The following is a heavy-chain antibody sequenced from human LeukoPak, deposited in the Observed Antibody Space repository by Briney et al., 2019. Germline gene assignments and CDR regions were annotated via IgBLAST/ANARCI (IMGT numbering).Heavy chain of an antibody. Sequence: SETLSLTCTVSGGSISSYYWSWIRQPPGKGLEWIGYIYYSGSTNYNPSLKSRVTISVDTSKNQFSLKLSSVTAADTAVYYCARADGPFDIWGQGTMVTVSS. CDR2: IYYSGST. V-gene: IGHV4-59*12. J-gene: IGHJ3*02. CDR3: ARADGPFDI. D-gene: IGHD5-24*01. CDR1: GGSISSYY.